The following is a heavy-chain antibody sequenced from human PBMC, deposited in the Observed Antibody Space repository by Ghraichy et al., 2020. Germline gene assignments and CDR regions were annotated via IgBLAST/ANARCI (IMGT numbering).Heavy chain of an antibody. D-gene: IGHD6-6*01. J-gene: IGHJ5*02. Sequence: ASVKVSCKASGYTFTSYGISWVRQAPGQGLEWMGWISAYNGNTNYAQKLQGRVTMTTDTSTSTAYMELRSLRSDDTAVYYCARDGDLEYSSHVGRLLWFDPWGQGTLVTVSS. CDR3: ARDGDLEYSSHVGRLLWFDP. CDR1: GYTFTSYG. V-gene: IGHV1-18*01. CDR2: ISAYNGNT.